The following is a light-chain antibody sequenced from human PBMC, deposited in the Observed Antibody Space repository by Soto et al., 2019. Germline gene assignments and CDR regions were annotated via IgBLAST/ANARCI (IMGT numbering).Light chain of an antibody. CDR2: AAS. CDR1: QSINTY. Sequence: DIQMTQSPSSLSASVGDRVTITCRASQSINTYLTWYQQRPGKPPNLLIYAASSLQSGGPSRFSGSGSGTDCTLTISSLHPAEFETYEGQQSYGTLITFGQGTRLDI. V-gene: IGKV1-39*01. J-gene: IGKJ5*01. CDR3: QQSYGTLIT.